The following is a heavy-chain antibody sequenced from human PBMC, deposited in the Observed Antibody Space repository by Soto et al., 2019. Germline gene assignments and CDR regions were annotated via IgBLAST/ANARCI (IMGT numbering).Heavy chain of an antibody. Sequence: GGSLRLSCAASGFTFSSYGMHWVRQAPGKGLEWVAVIWYDGSNKYYADSVKGRFTITRDNSKNTLYLQMNSLSAEDTAVFYCARDYRYCSSTSCYAFLMDVWGKGTTVTVSS. CDR1: GFTFSSYG. J-gene: IGHJ6*03. V-gene: IGHV3-33*01. D-gene: IGHD2-2*01. CDR3: ARDYRYCSSTSCYAFLMDV. CDR2: IWYDGSNK.